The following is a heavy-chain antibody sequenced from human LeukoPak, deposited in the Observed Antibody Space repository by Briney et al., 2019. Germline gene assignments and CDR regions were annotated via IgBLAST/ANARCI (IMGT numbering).Heavy chain of an antibody. J-gene: IGHJ4*02. CDR1: GFTVSSNH. V-gene: IGHV3-53*01. D-gene: IGHD5-18*01. CDR3: ARFSGYSYGAYFDY. Sequence: GGSLRLSCAASGFTVSSNHMSWVRQAPGKGREGVSVIFRGGTTYYADSGKGRFTISRDNYKKTLDLQMNTLRADDTAVYYCARFSGYSYGAYFDYWGQGTLVTVSS. CDR2: IFRGGTT.